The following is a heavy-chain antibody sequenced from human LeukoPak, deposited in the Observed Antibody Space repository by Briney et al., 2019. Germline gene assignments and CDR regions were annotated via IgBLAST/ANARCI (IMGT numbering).Heavy chain of an antibody. CDR2: IKPDGSEI. J-gene: IGHJ2*01. Sequence: GGSLRLSCAASGFTFSSYWMNCARHAPRKGLEWVANIKPDGSEIYYVDSVKGRFTISRDNAKNSLYLQMNSLRADDTAVYSCARLMHYYDSIGKVHWYLDLWGRGTLVTVSS. CDR3: ARLMHYYDSIGKVHWYLDL. V-gene: IGHV3-7*01. CDR1: GFTFSSYW. D-gene: IGHD3-22*01.